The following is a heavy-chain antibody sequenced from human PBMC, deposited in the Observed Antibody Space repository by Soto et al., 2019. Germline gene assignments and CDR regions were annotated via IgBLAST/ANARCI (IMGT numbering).Heavy chain of an antibody. J-gene: IGHJ5*02. CDR3: ARVVGGIPVAGSWNWFDP. V-gene: IGHV1-18*04. CDR1: VYTFTRYA. Sequence: SVKVSCKSSVYTFTRYALSWVRHAPGQGLEWMGWISTYNGNTNYAQNLQGRVTMTTDISTNTAYMELRSLRSDDTAVYYCARVVGGIPVAGSWNWFDPWGQGTLVTVSS. CDR2: ISTYNGNT. D-gene: IGHD6-19*01.